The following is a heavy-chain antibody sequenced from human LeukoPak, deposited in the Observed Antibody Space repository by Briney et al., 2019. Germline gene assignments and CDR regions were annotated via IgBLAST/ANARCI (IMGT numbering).Heavy chain of an antibody. Sequence: GASVKVSCKASGYTFTSYAMHWVRQAPGQRLEWMGWINAGSGNTKYSQKFQGRVTITRDTSASTAYMELSSLRSEDTAVYYCARQTSRHGYFDYWGQGTLVAASS. CDR1: GYTFTSYA. J-gene: IGHJ4*02. CDR2: INAGSGNT. V-gene: IGHV1-3*01. D-gene: IGHD1-1*01. CDR3: ARQTSRHGYFDY.